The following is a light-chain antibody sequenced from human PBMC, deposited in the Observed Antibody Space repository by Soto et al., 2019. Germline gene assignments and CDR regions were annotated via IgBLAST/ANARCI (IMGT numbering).Light chain of an antibody. Sequence: QSVLTQPASVSGSPGQSITISCTGTSSDIGDYNYVSWYQQHPGKAPKLMIYEVSNRPSGISDRFSGSESGNAASLTISGLQAEDEADYYCSSYISSTSLYVFGTGTKVTVL. CDR2: EVS. CDR1: SSDIGDYNY. CDR3: SSYISSTSLYV. V-gene: IGLV2-14*01. J-gene: IGLJ1*01.